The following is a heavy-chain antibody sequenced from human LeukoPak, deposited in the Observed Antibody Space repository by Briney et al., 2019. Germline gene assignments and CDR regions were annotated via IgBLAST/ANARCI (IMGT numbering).Heavy chain of an antibody. CDR1: GFTFSSYG. Sequence: GGALRISCAASGFTFSSYGMHWVRQAPGKGVEGVGVLWYDGSNKYYADSVKGRFTISRDNSKNTLYLQMNSLRAEDTAVYYCAHIRPSNYYYGMDVWGKGTTVTVSS. J-gene: IGHJ6*04. CDR2: LWYDGSNK. CDR3: AHIRPSNYYYGMDV. D-gene: IGHD2-2*02. V-gene: IGHV3-33*01.